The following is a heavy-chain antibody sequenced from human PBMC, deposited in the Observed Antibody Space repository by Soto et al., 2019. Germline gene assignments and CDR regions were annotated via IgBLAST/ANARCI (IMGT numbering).Heavy chain of an antibody. V-gene: IGHV1-18*01. CDR1: GYTFASCG. J-gene: IGHJ4*02. Sequence: ASVEVSCKASGYTFASCGSSWVRQAPGQGLEWMGWISAYNGNTNYAQKLQGRVTMTTDTSTSTAYMELRSLRSDDTAVYYCARDNSVAGTELDYWGQGTLVTVSS. CDR3: ARDNSVAGTELDY. CDR2: ISAYNGNT. D-gene: IGHD6-19*01.